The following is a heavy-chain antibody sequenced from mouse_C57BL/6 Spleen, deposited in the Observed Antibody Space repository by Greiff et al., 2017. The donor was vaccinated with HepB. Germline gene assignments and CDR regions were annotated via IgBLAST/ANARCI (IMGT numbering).Heavy chain of an antibody. CDR3: ARGGDAWFAY. V-gene: IGHV1-81*01. Sequence: VQLVESGAELARPGASVKLSCKASGYTFTSYGISWVKQRTGQGLEWIGEIYPRSGNTYYNEKFKGKATLTADKSSSTAYMELRSLTSEDSAVYFCARGGDAWFAYGGQGTLVTVSA. CDR2: IYPRSGNT. J-gene: IGHJ3*01. CDR1: GYTFTSYG.